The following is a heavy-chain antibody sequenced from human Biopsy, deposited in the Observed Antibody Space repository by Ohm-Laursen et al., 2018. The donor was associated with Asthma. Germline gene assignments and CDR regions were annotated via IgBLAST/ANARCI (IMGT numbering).Heavy chain of an antibody. V-gene: IGHV3-53*01. CDR2: VYAGGSR. J-gene: IGHJ3*02. Sequence: SLRLSCTASGVNVTNNYMTWVRQAPGKGLEWVSIVYAGGSRFYADRVKGRFTISRDNSKNTLYLQMDSLRPEDTALYYCARAGDTNDYGPAFDIWGLGTMVTVSS. CDR3: ARAGDTNDYGPAFDI. CDR1: GVNVTNNY. D-gene: IGHD4-17*01.